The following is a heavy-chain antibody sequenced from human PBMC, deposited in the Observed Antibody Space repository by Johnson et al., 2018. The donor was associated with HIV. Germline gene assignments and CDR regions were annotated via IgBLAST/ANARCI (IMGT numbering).Heavy chain of an antibody. D-gene: IGHD3-22*01. CDR1: EFSFSTYA. V-gene: IGHV3-30-3*01. J-gene: IGHJ3*01. CDR2: ISDDGTNT. Sequence: QLVESGGGVVQPARSLRLSCASSEFSFSTYAMRWVRPAPGKGLDGVAVISDDGTNTDYADAVNGRFTLPRDNSKNTLYLQKKSLRAEDTAVYYCVRDGNYYDRSGYRVDAFDVWGQGTMVTVSS. CDR3: VRDGNYYDRSGYRVDAFDV.